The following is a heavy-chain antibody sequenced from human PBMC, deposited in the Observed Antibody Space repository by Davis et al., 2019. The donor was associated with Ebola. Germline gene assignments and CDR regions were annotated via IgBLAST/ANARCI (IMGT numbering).Heavy chain of an antibody. Sequence: GGSLSLSCAASGFTFSSYAMSWVRQAPGKGLEWVSAISGSGGSTYYADSVKGRFTISRDNSKNTLYLQMNSLRAEDTAVYYCASLVLTDVWGMDVWGQGTTVTVSS. J-gene: IGHJ6*02. V-gene: IGHV3-23*01. CDR2: ISGSGGST. CDR1: GFTFSSYA. CDR3: ASLVLTDVWGMDV. D-gene: IGHD3-9*01.